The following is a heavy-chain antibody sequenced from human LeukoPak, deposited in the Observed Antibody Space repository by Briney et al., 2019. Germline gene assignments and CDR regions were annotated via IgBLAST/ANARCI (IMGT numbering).Heavy chain of an antibody. D-gene: IGHD1-26*01. CDR3: AKISSFRTGASGSYHY. Sequence: GGSLRLSCAASGFTFSSYGMHWVRQAPGKGLEWVAVISYDGSNEYYADSVKGRFTISRDDSKNTLYLQMNSLRAEDTAVYYCAKISSFRTGASGSYHYWGQGTLVTVSS. V-gene: IGHV3-30*18. J-gene: IGHJ4*02. CDR2: ISYDGSNE. CDR1: GFTFSSYG.